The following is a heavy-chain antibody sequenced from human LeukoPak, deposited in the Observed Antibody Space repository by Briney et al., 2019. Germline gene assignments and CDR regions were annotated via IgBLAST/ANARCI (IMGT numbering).Heavy chain of an antibody. D-gene: IGHD6-19*01. CDR3: AKDHGIAVALGGFDI. V-gene: IGHV3-30*18. Sequence: PGGSLRLSCAASGFTFSSNGMHWVRQAPGKELEWVAVISYDGSNKYYADSVKGRFTISRDNSKNTLYLQMNSLRAEDTAVYYCAKDHGIAVALGGFDIWGQGTMVTVSS. J-gene: IGHJ3*02. CDR1: GFTFSSNG. CDR2: ISYDGSNK.